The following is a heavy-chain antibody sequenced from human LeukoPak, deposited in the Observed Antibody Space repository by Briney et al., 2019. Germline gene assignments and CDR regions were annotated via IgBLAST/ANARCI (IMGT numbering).Heavy chain of an antibody. V-gene: IGHV3-23*01. Sequence: GGSLRLSCEASGFTFSSYAMSWVRQAPGKGLEWVSGISGSGGTTYYADSVRGRATISRDNSKNTLYLQMNSLRAEDTAVYYCAKEGSSWQLDFGFDPWGQGTLVTVSS. CDR1: GFTFSSYA. CDR2: ISGSGGTT. J-gene: IGHJ5*02. CDR3: AKEGSSWQLDFGFDP. D-gene: IGHD6-13*01.